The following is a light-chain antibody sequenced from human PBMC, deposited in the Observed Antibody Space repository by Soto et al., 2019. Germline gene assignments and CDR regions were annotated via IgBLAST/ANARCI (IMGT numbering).Light chain of an antibody. CDR2: KAS. CDR3: QQYNSYSSSN. CDR1: ESMNAW. Sequence: DIQMTQSPSTLSAAVGDRVTITCRASESMNAWLAWYQQKPGKAPKLLINKASILESGVPSRFSGTRSGTEFTLTISSLQPDDFASYSCQQYNSYSSSNFGQGTKLEIK. J-gene: IGKJ2*01. V-gene: IGKV1-5*03.